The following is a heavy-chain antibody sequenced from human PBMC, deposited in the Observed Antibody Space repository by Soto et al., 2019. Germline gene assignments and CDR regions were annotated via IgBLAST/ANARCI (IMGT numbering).Heavy chain of an antibody. J-gene: IGHJ5*02. CDR3: ATFPPLIAARPGWFDP. Sequence: QVQLVQSGAEVKKPGASVKVSCQVSGYTLTELSMHWVRQAPGKGLEWMGGFDPEDGETIYAQKFQGRVTMTEDTSTDTAYMELSSLRSEDTAVYYCATFPPLIAARPGWFDPWGQGTLVTVSS. V-gene: IGHV1-24*01. CDR1: GYTLTELS. D-gene: IGHD6-6*01. CDR2: FDPEDGET.